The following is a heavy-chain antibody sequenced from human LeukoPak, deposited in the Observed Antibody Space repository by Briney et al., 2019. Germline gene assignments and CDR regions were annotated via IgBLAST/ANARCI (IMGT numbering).Heavy chain of an antibody. CDR2: INSDGSST. V-gene: IGHV3-74*01. CDR3: ARDWYSLGGAYNEGYHDY. Sequence: PGGSLRLSCAASGFTFSSYWMHWVRQAPGKGLVWVSRINSDGSSTSYADSVKGRFTISRDNAKNTLYLQMNRLRAEDTAVYYCARDWYSLGGAYNEGYHDYWGQGTLVTVSS. J-gene: IGHJ4*02. CDR1: GFTFSSYW. D-gene: IGHD3-16*01.